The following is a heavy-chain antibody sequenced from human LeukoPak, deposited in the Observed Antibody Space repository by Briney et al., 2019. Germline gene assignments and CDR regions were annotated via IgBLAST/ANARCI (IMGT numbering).Heavy chain of an antibody. J-gene: IGHJ4*02. CDR3: ARSLTTVTTSLFDY. CDR1: GYTFTSYG. CDR2: IIPIFGTA. Sequence: GASVKVSCKASGYTFTSYGISWVRQAPGQGLEWMGGIIPIFGTANYAQKFQGRVTITADESTSTAYMELSSLRSEDTAVYYCARSLTTVTTSLFDYWGQGTLVTVSS. V-gene: IGHV1-69*13. D-gene: IGHD4-17*01.